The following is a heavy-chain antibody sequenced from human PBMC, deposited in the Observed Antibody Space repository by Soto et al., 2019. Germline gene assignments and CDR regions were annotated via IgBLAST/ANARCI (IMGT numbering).Heavy chain of an antibody. J-gene: IGHJ4*02. CDR1: GYTFTSYG. V-gene: IGHV1-18*01. Sequence: QVQLVQSGAEVKTPGASVKVSCKASGYTFTSYGISWVRQAPGQGLEWMGWISAYNGNTNYAQKLQGRVTMTTDTSTSTAYMELRSLRSDDTAVYYCARDREYSGYYPGSNYFDYWGQGTLVTVSS. CDR2: ISAYNGNT. CDR3: ARDREYSGYYPGSNYFDY. D-gene: IGHD5-12*01.